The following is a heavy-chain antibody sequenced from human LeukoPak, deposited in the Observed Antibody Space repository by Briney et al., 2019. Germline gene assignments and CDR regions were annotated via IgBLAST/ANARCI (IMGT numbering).Heavy chain of an antibody. CDR3: ARSYKRNNWFDP. J-gene: IGHJ5*02. D-gene: IGHD1-26*01. CDR1: GFTVSSNY. Sequence: GGSLRLSCAASGFTVSSNYMSWVRQAPGKGLEWVSVIYSGGSTYYADSVKGRFTISRDNAKNSLYLQMNSLRAEDTAVYYCARSYKRNNWFDPWGQGTLVTVSS. CDR2: IYSGGST. V-gene: IGHV3-53*01.